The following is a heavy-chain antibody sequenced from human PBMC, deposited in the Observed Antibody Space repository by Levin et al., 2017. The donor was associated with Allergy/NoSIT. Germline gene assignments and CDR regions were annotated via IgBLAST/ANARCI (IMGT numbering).Heavy chain of an antibody. V-gene: IGHV3-23*01. Sequence: GGSLRLSCAASGLTSSRYAVNWVRRAPGKGLEWVSVASGSGESTYYADSVKGRFTISRDNAKNTVFLQMNRLRVEDTAIYYCAKDSLHEEVSANFWYFDLWGRGTQVTVSS. CDR1: GLTSSRYA. CDR3: AKDSLHEEVSANFWYFDL. J-gene: IGHJ2*01. D-gene: IGHD2-15*01. CDR2: ASGSGEST.